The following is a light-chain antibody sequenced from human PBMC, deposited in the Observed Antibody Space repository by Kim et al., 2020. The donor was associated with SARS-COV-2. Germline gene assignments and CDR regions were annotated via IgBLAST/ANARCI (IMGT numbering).Light chain of an antibody. J-gene: IGKJ3*01. CDR2: WAS. Sequence: IVITHSPDSLAVSLGERATINCKSSQSVFYSSNNKNYLAWYQQKPGQPPKLLIYWASTRESGVPDRFSGSGSGTDFTLTISSLQAEDVAVYYCQQYYSSPGFTFGPGTKVDIK. CDR3: QQYYSSPGFT. CDR1: QSVFYSSNNKNY. V-gene: IGKV4-1*01.